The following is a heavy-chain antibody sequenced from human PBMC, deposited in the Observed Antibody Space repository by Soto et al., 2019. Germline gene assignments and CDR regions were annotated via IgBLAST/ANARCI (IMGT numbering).Heavy chain of an antibody. CDR3: ARLPKTLSNRGEDY. Sequence: GGSLRLSCAASGFTFSSYGMHWVRQAPGKGLEWVAVIWYDGSNKYYADSVKGRFTISRDNSKNTLYLQMNSLRAEDTAVYYCARLPKTLSNRGEDYWGQGTLVTVSS. V-gene: IGHV3-33*01. CDR1: GFTFSSYG. D-gene: IGHD3-16*01. J-gene: IGHJ4*02. CDR2: IWYDGSNK.